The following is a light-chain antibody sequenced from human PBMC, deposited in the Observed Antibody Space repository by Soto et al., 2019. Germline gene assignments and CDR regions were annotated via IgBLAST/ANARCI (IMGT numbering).Light chain of an antibody. Sequence: EIVLTQSPGTLSSSPGERATLSCSARQSVSSSYLAWYQQKPGQAPRLXIYGASSRATGIPERFSGSGSGTDFTLTISRLEPEDFEVYYCQQYGSYLRTFGQGTKVDIK. J-gene: IGKJ1*01. CDR2: GAS. V-gene: IGKV3-20*01. CDR1: QSVSSSY. CDR3: QQYGSYLRT.